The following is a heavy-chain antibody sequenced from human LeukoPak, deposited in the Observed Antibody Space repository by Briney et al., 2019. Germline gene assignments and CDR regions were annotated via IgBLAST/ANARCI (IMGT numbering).Heavy chain of an antibody. CDR3: AKDGGDDLDAFDI. CDR1: GFTFSSYA. V-gene: IGHV3-30*01. CDR2: ISYDGSNK. J-gene: IGHJ3*02. D-gene: IGHD2-21*02. Sequence: PGRSLRLSRAASGFTFSSYAMHWVRQAPGKGLEWVAVISYDGSNKYYADSVKGRFTISRDNSKNTLYLQMNSLRAEDTAVYYCAKDGGDDLDAFDIWGQGTMVTVSS.